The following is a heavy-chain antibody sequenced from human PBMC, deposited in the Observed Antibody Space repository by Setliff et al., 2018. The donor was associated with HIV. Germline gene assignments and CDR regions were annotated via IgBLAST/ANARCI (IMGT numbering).Heavy chain of an antibody. V-gene: IGHV4-39*02. J-gene: IGHJ4*02. Sequence: PSETLSLTCSVSGAPVSSGRYYWGWIRQPPGKGLEWIGYISYSGKTYYNPSLKSRVTISVDTSNNHFSLRLNSVTAADTAVYYCTIPASSLAPNWGRGTQVTVSS. CDR1: GAPVSSGRYY. CDR3: TIPASSLAPN. CDR2: ISYSGKT.